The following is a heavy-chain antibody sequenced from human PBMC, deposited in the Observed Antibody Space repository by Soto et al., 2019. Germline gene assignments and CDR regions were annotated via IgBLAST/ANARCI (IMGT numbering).Heavy chain of an antibody. CDR2: VSHDGRNT. D-gene: IGHD6-19*01. CDR3: ERGGRQWLVTSDFNY. J-gene: IGHJ4*02. CDR1: GFTFSDYA. V-gene: IGHV3-30*03. Sequence: VQLVESGGGVVQPGRSLRLSCAASGFTFSDYAMHWVRQAPGKGLEWVAVVSHDGRNTHYADSVKGRFTISRDSSKNTVSLEMAGLRAVGVAGFYCERGGRQWLVTSDFNYWGQGAVVSVSS.